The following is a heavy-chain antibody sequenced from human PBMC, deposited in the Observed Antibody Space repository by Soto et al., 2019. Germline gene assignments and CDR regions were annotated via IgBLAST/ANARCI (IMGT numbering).Heavy chain of an antibody. V-gene: IGHV3-23*01. CDR2: ITDSGGSS. Sequence: GGSLRLSCAASGFTFSSYAMSWVRQAPGRGLEWVSSITDSGGSSFYAAAVEGRFAISRDNSKNTLYLQMNSLRAEDTAVYYCAEDLSTGVTRGAFDIWGQGTTVTVS. J-gene: IGHJ3*02. CDR3: AEDLSTGVTRGAFDI. CDR1: GFTFSSYA. D-gene: IGHD4-17*01.